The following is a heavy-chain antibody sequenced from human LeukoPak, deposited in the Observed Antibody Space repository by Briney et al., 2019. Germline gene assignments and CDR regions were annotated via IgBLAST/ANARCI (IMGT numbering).Heavy chain of an antibody. Sequence: ASVKVSCKASGYTFTGYYMHWVRQAPGQGLEWMGWINPNSGGTNYAQKFQGRVTMTRDTSISTAYMELRRLRSDDTAVYYCARPNFRYDYFDYWGQGTLVTVSS. J-gene: IGHJ4*02. V-gene: IGHV1-2*02. CDR2: INPNSGGT. CDR1: GYTFTGYY. D-gene: IGHD5-12*01. CDR3: ARPNFRYDYFDY.